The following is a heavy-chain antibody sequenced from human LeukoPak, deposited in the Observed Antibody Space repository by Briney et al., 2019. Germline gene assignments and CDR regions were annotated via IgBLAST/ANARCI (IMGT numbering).Heavy chain of an antibody. CDR1: GFTFSSYS. Sequence: PGGSPRLSCAASGFTFSSYSMSWVRQAPGKGLEWVSAISGSGGSTYYADSVKGRFTISRDNSKTTLFLQMNSLRAEDTAVYYCAKDLHDYGNYVGWFDSWGQGTLVTASS. CDR2: ISGSGGST. CDR3: AKDLHDYGNYVGWFDS. D-gene: IGHD4-11*01. J-gene: IGHJ5*01. V-gene: IGHV3-23*01.